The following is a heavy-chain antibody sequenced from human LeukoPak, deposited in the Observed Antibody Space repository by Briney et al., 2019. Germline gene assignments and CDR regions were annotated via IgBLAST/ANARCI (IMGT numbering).Heavy chain of an antibody. CDR1: GYSISSGYY. CDR2: IYHSGST. CDR3: ARVRGYCSSTICYRYYFDY. Sequence: SETLSLTCTVSGYSISSGYYWGWIRPPPGKGLEWIGSIYHSGSTYYNPSLKSRDTISVDTSKNQFSLKLTSVTAADTAVYYCARVRGYCSSTICYRYYFDYWGQGTLVTVSS. V-gene: IGHV4-38-2*02. J-gene: IGHJ4*02. D-gene: IGHD2-2*01.